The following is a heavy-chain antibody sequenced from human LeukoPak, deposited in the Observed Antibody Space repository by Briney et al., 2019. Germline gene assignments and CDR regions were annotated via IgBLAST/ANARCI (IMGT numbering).Heavy chain of an antibody. CDR1: GFTVSKNY. J-gene: IGHJ4*02. CDR2: IYSGGST. Sequence: GGSLKLSCAASGFTVSKNYMSWVRQAPGKGLEWVSVIYSGGSTYYADSVKGRFTISRDSSKNTLYLQMNSLRAEDTAVYYCARDSLGMSTLDSWGQGTLVTVSS. D-gene: IGHD5/OR15-5a*01. V-gene: IGHV3-53*01. CDR3: ARDSLGMSTLDS.